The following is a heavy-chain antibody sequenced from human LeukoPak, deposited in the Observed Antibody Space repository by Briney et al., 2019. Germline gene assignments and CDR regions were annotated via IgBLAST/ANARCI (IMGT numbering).Heavy chain of an antibody. V-gene: IGHV3-21*01. J-gene: IGHJ6*02. CDR3: ATKSITMVRGVQYYYGMDV. D-gene: IGHD3-10*01. Sequence: PRGSLTLSCAASGLTFSSYSRFGLRQAPGKGLEWVSSISSSSSYIYYADSVKGRFTISRDNAKNSLYLQMNSLRAEDTAVYYCATKSITMVRGVQYYYGMDVWGQGTT. CDR1: GLTFSSYS. CDR2: ISSSSSYI.